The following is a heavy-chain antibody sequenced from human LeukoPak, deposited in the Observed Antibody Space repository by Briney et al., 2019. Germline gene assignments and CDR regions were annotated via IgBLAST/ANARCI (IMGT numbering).Heavy chain of an antibody. D-gene: IGHD2-2*01. V-gene: IGHV1-8*01. CDR2: MNPNSGNT. J-gene: IGHJ4*02. CDR3: ARSGVSCSSTSCHPSVY. CDR1: GYTFTSYD. Sequence: ASVKVSCKASGYTFTSYDINWVRQATGQGLEWMGWMNPNSGNTGYAQKFQGRVTMTRNTSISTAYMELSSLRSEDTAVYYCARSGVSCSSTSCHPSVYWGQGTLVTVSS.